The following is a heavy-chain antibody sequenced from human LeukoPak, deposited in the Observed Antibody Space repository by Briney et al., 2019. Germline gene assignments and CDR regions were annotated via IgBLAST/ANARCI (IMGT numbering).Heavy chain of an antibody. V-gene: IGHV4-59*01. Sequence: PSETLSLTCTVSGGSISSYYWSWIRQPPGKGLEWIGYIYYSGSTNYNPSLKSRVTISVDTSKNQFSLKLSSVTAADTAVYYCARGGLRLGELSAPIDYWGQGTLVTVSS. CDR1: GGSISSYY. CDR2: IYYSGST. J-gene: IGHJ4*02. D-gene: IGHD3-16*02. CDR3: ARGGLRLGELSAPIDY.